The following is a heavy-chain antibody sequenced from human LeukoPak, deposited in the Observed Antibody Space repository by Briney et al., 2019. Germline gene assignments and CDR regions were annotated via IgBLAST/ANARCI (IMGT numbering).Heavy chain of an antibody. V-gene: IGHV3-21*01. Sequence: GGSLRLSCAASGFTFSSYSMNWVRQAPGKGLEWVSSISSSSSYIYYADSVKGRFTISRDNAKNSLYLQMNSLRAEDTAVYYCARDREDYSNGYYYYYMDVWGKGTTVTVSS. CDR2: ISSSSSYI. CDR1: GFTFSSYS. D-gene: IGHD4-11*01. CDR3: ARDREDYSNGYYYYYMDV. J-gene: IGHJ6*03.